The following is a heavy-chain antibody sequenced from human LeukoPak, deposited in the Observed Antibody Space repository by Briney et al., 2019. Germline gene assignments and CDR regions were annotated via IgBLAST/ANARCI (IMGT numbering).Heavy chain of an antibody. V-gene: IGHV1-2*02. CDR1: GYTFTGYY. J-gene: IGHJ2*01. D-gene: IGHD2-15*01. CDR2: INPNSGGT. CDR3: ARDSGYCSGGSCLLWYFDL. Sequence: ASVKVSCKASGYTFTGYYIHWVRQAPGQGLEWMGWINPNSGGTNYAQKFQGRVTMTRDTSISTAYMELSRLRSDDTAVYYCARDSGYCSGGSCLLWYFDLWGRGTLVTVSS.